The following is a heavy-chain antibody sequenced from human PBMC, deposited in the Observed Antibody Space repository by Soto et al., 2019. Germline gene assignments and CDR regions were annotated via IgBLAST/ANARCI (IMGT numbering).Heavy chain of an antibody. CDR1: GFIFSSYA. CDR2: ISGSGSST. Sequence: GSLRLSCSASGFIFSSYAMSLVLQAPGKGLEWVSFISGSGSSTYYADSVKGRFTISRGNSKNTLYLQMNSLRAEDAAVYYCVREASSSGLHLDHWGRGTLVTVSS. D-gene: IGHD6-6*01. CDR3: VREASSSGLHLDH. V-gene: IGHV3-23*01. J-gene: IGHJ4*02.